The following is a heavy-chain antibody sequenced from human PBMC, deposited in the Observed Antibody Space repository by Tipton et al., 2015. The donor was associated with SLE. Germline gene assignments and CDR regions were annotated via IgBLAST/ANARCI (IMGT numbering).Heavy chain of an antibody. V-gene: IGHV4-39*07. CDR3: ARGGFITGTTGAFDI. Sequence: TLSLTCTVSGGSISSSSYYWGWIRQPPGKGLEWIGSIYYSGSTYYNPSLKSRVTISVDTSKNQFSLKLSSVTAADTAVYYCARGGFITGTTGAFDIWGQGTMVTVSS. CDR1: GGSISSSSYY. D-gene: IGHD1-7*01. J-gene: IGHJ3*02. CDR2: IYYSGST.